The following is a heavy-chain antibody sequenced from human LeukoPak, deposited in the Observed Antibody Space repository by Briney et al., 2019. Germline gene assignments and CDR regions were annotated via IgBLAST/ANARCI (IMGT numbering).Heavy chain of an antibody. CDR2: IWYDGSNK. V-gene: IGHV3-33*01. D-gene: IGHD1-26*01. Sequence: PGGSLRLSCAASGFTFSSYSMHWVRQAPGKGLEWVAVIWYDGSNKYYADSVKGRFTISRDNPKNSLYLQMNSLRAEDTAVYFCVRDHLWAFDIWGQGTLVTVAS. CDR3: VRDHLWAFDI. CDR1: GFTFSSYS. J-gene: IGHJ4*02.